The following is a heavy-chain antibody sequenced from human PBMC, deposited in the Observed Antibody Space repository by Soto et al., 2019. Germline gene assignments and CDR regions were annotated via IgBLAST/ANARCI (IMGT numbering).Heavy chain of an antibody. CDR2: IYWDDDK. J-gene: IGHJ4*02. Sequence: QITLKESGPTLVKPTQTLTLTCTFSGFSLSTSGMGVGWIRQPPGKALEWLAFIYWDDDKRYSPSLKTRLTIPKDTAKNQVVLTMTNMDPVDTATYYCAHIRSPRILDYWGQGTLVTVSS. D-gene: IGHD1-26*01. V-gene: IGHV2-5*02. CDR3: AHIRSPRILDY. CDR1: GFSLSTSGMG.